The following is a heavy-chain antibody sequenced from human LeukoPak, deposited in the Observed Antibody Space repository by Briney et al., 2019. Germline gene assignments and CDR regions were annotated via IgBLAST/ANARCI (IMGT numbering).Heavy chain of an antibody. Sequence: PSETLSLTCTVSGGSMSRYYWSWIRQPPGKGLEWIGYIYYSGSTNYNPSLKNRVTISVDTSKNQFSLKLSSVTAADTAVYYCARVLNPLWFGELLSYAFDIWGQGSMVTVSS. D-gene: IGHD3-10*01. CDR2: IYYSGST. V-gene: IGHV4-59*01. CDR1: GGSMSRYY. J-gene: IGHJ3*02. CDR3: ARVLNPLWFGELLSYAFDI.